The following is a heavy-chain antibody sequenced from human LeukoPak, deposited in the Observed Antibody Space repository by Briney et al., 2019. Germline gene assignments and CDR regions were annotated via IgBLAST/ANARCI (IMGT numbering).Heavy chain of an antibody. Sequence: PGGSLRLSCAASGFTFSSYAMSWVRQAPGKGLEWVSAISGSGGSTYYADSVKGRFTISRDNSKNTLYLQMNSLRAEDTAVYYCAKVDDYYGSGSYFDYWGQGTLVTVSS. V-gene: IGHV3-23*01. CDR1: GFTFSSYA. CDR3: AKVDDYYGSGSYFDY. D-gene: IGHD3-10*01. J-gene: IGHJ4*02. CDR2: ISGSGGST.